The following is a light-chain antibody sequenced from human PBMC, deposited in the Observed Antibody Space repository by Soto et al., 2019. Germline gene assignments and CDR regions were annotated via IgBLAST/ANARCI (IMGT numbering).Light chain of an antibody. Sequence: ERVTLSCRASQSVSSSYLTWCHQRLGQAPRLLIYGASTRATSIPARFRGSGSVTHFTLTISSLQPEDFAVYYCQQDYTLPWTFGQGTKVEIK. CDR3: QQDYTLPWT. J-gene: IGKJ1*01. CDR2: GAS. CDR1: QSVSSSY. V-gene: IGKV3D-7*01.